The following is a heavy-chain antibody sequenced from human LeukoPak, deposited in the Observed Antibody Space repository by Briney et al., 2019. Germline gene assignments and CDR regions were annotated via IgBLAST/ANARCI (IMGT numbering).Heavy chain of an antibody. J-gene: IGHJ5*02. Sequence: GVSLRLSCAASGLTFSSYAMSWVRQDPGKGLEWVSAISGSGGSTYYADSVKGRFTISRDNSKNTLYLQMNSLRAEDTAVYYCAKGRGSGSYYIRWFDPWGQGTLVTVSS. V-gene: IGHV3-23*01. CDR2: ISGSGGST. CDR1: GLTFSSYA. D-gene: IGHD3-10*01. CDR3: AKGRGSGSYYIRWFDP.